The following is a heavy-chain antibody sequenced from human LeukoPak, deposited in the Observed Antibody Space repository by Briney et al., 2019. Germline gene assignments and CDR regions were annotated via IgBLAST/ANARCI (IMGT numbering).Heavy chain of an antibody. Sequence: GGSLRLSCAASGFTFSSYAMSWVRQAPGKGLEWVSAISGSGGSTYYADSVKGRFTISRDNSKNTLYLQMNSLRADDTAVYYCGREQSGSYIHAFDSRGQGTLVAVSS. CDR3: GREQSGSYIHAFDS. J-gene: IGHJ5*01. CDR2: ISGSGGST. D-gene: IGHD3-3*01. CDR1: GFTFSSYA. V-gene: IGHV3-23*01.